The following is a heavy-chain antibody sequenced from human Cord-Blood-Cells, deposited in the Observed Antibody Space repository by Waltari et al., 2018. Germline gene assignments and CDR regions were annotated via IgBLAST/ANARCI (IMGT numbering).Heavy chain of an antibody. D-gene: IGHD1-1*01. CDR3: ARGPLERHYFDY. V-gene: IGHV1-18*01. Sequence: HVQLVQSGAEVNKPGTSVKVYCKSSGYTFTSYGISWVRQGPGQGLECMGWNSAYNGNKNDAQKLQSRITMTTDTPTSTAYIEMRSMRADDTAVYYCARGPLERHYFDYWGQGTLVTVSS. CDR2: NSAYNGNK. CDR1: GYTFTSYG. J-gene: IGHJ4*02.